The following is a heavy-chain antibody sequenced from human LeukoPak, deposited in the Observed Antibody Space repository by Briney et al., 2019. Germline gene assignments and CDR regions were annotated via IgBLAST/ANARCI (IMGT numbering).Heavy chain of an antibody. D-gene: IGHD3-3*01. CDR3: ASQGSDDFWSGYLSGVNYYYYMDV. J-gene: IGHJ6*03. CDR2: IYYSGST. V-gene: IGHV4-39*01. Sequence: SETLSLTCTVSGGSISSSSYYWGWIRQPPGKGLEWIGSIYYSGSTYYNPSLKSRVTISVDTSKNQFSLKLSSVTAADTAVYYCASQGSDDFWSGYLSGVNYYYYMDVWGKGTTVTVSS. CDR1: GGSISSSSYY.